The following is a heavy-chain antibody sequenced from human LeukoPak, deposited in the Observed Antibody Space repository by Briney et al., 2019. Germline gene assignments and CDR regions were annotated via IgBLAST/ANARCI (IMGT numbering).Heavy chain of an antibody. V-gene: IGHV3-7*01. J-gene: IGHJ6*02. CDR1: GFTFSSYW. CDR2: IKQDGTEK. CDR3: ARDGVFYYYYGMDV. Sequence: PGGSLRLSCAASGFTFSSYWMSWVRQAPGKGLEWVAVIKQDGTEKYYVDSVKGRFTISRDNAKNSLYLQMNSLRAEDTAVYYCARDGVFYYYYGMDVWGQGTTVTVSS. D-gene: IGHD3-16*01.